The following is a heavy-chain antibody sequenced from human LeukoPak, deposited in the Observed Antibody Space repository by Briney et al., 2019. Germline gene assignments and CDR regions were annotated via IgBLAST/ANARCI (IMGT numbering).Heavy chain of an antibody. CDR3: ARDHLWFGASQGHYGMDV. Sequence: SETLSLTCTVSGGSVSSGSYYWSWIRQPPGKGLEWIGYIYYSGSTKYNPSLQSRVTISVDTSKNQFSLKLSSVTAADTAVYYCARDHLWFGASQGHYGMDVWGKGTTVTVSS. V-gene: IGHV4-61*01. CDR1: GGSVSSGSYY. CDR2: IYYSGST. D-gene: IGHD3-10*01. J-gene: IGHJ6*04.